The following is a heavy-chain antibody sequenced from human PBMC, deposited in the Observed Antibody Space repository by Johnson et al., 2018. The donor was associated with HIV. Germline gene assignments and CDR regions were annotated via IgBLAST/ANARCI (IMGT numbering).Heavy chain of an antibody. CDR1: GFTFSSYA. Sequence: QLVESGGGVVQPGGSLRLSCAASGFTFSSYAMHWVRQAPGKGLEWVAVISYDGSNKYYADSVKGRFTISRDNFKNALYLQMDSLRAEDTAVYYCAIPYLYDSNIYHWGQGTMVTVSS. D-gene: IGHD3-22*01. V-gene: IGHV3-30*14. J-gene: IGHJ3*01. CDR3: AIPYLYDSNIYH. CDR2: ISYDGSNK.